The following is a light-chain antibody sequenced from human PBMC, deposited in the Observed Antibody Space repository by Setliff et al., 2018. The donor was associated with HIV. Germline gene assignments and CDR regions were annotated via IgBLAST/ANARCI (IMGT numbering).Light chain of an antibody. J-gene: IGKJ4*01. CDR2: WAS. CDR1: QSLLYTSNAKNY. CDR3: QQYYTTPVT. Sequence: DIVMTQSPDSLAVSLGERATINCRSSQSLLYTSNAKNYLAWYQQKPGQPPKLLLYWASIRESGVPDRFSGSGSGTEFTLSISSLQAEDMAFYYCQQYYTTPVTFGGGTKVDIK. V-gene: IGKV4-1*01.